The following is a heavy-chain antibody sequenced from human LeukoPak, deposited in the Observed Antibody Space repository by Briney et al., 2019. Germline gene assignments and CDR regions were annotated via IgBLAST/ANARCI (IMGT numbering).Heavy chain of an antibody. J-gene: IGHJ6*03. CDR2: INHSGST. CDR1: GGSFSGYY. V-gene: IGHV4-34*01. Sequence: SETLSLTCAVYGGSFSGYYWSWIRQPPGKGLEWIGEINHSGSTNYNPSLKSRVTISVDTSKNQFSLKLSSVTAVDTAVYYCARYPLTYYYYYYMDVWGKGTTVTVSS. D-gene: IGHD3-9*01. CDR3: ARYPLTYYYYYYMDV.